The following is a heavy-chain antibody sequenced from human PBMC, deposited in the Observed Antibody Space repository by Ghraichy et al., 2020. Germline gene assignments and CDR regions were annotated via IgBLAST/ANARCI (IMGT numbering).Heavy chain of an antibody. J-gene: IGHJ4*02. V-gene: IGHV4-34*01. D-gene: IGHD1-1*01. CDR1: GGSFSGYY. Sequence: ETLSLTCAVYGGSFSGYYWSWIRQPPGKGLEWIGEINHSGSTNYNPSLKSRVTISVDTSKNQFSLKLSSVTAADTAVYYCARGRTTGTPPWYWGQGTLVTVSS. CDR2: INHSGST. CDR3: ARGRTTGTPPWY.